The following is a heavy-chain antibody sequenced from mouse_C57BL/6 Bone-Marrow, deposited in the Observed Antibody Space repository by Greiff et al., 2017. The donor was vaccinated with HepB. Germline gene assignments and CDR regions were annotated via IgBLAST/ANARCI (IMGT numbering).Heavy chain of an antibody. CDR1: GYTFTSYW. D-gene: IGHD2-5*01. V-gene: IGHV1-74*01. CDR2: IHPSDSDT. CDR3: ARLQGGIYSNYWYFDV. Sequence: QVQLQQPGAELVKPGASVKVSCKASGYTFTSYWMHWVKQRPGQGLEWIGRIHPSDSDTNYNQKFKGKATLTVDKSSSTAYMQLSSLTSEDSAVYFCARLQGGIYSNYWYFDVWGTGTTVTVSS. J-gene: IGHJ1*03.